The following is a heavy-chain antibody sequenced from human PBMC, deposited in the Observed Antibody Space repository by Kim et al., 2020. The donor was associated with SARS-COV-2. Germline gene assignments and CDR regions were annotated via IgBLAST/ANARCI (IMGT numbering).Heavy chain of an antibody. D-gene: IGHD4-17*01. CDR3: ARGWKNYGDYPFDY. CDR2: IYYSGST. CDR1: GGSISSGGYY. V-gene: IGHV4-31*03. J-gene: IGHJ4*02. Sequence: SETLSLTCTVSGGSISSGGYYWSWIRQHPGKGLEWIGYIYYSGSTYYNPSLKSRVTISVDTSKNQFSLKLSSVTAADTAVYYCARGWKNYGDYPFDYWGQGTLVTVSS.